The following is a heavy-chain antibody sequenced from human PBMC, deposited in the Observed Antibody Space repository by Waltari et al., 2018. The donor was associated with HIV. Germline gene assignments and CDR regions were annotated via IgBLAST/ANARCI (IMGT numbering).Heavy chain of an antibody. J-gene: IGHJ4*02. CDR1: GFTFSSYG. D-gene: IGHD6-13*01. V-gene: IGHV3-30*18. CDR3: AKGDFIAAAGGPDY. Sequence: QVQLVESGGGVVQPGRSLRLSCAASGFTFSSYGMHWVRQAPGKGLEWVAVISYDGSNKYYADSVKGRFTISRDNSKNTLYLQMNSLRAEDTAVYYCAKGDFIAAAGGPDYWGQGTLVTVSS. CDR2: ISYDGSNK.